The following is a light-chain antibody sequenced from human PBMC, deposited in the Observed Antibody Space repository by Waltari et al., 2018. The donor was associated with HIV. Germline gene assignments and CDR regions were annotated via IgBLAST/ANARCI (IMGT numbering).Light chain of an antibody. CDR3: SSFTGSSTLVV. J-gene: IGLJ2*01. Sequence: QSALTQPASVSGSPGQSITIPCTGSNSEVGGYNYVSWYQHHPGEAPKLLIFDVSNRPSGVSRRFSGSKSGNTATLTLSGLQADDEAIYYCSSFTGSSTLVVFGGGTRLTVL. V-gene: IGLV2-14*03. CDR1: NSEVGGYNY. CDR2: DVS.